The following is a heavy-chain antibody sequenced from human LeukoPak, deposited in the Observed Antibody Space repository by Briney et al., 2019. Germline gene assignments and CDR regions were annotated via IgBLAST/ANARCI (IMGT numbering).Heavy chain of an antibody. CDR2: ISSSGSTI. CDR3: ARVCGSYYLDY. CDR1: GFTFSSYG. V-gene: IGHV3-48*04. D-gene: IGHD1-26*01. Sequence: GGSLRVSCAASGFTFSSYGMHWVRQAPGKGLEWVSYISSSGSTIYYADSVKGRFTISRDNAKNSLYLQMNSLRAEDTAVYYCARVCGSYYLDYWGQGTLVTVSS. J-gene: IGHJ4*02.